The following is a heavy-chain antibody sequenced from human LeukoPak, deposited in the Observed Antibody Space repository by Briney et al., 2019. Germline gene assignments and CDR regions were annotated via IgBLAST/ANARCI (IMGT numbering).Heavy chain of an antibody. V-gene: IGHV3-66*01. J-gene: IGHJ4*02. Sequence: GGSLRLSCAASGFTFSTYAMSWVRRAPGKGLEWVSLIYSGGSTSYADSVKGRFTISRDNSKNTLYLQMNSLRAEDTAVYYCARKTDHQTGGDYWGQGTLVTVS. CDR2: IYSGGST. D-gene: IGHD1-1*01. CDR1: GFTFSTYA. CDR3: ARKTDHQTGGDY.